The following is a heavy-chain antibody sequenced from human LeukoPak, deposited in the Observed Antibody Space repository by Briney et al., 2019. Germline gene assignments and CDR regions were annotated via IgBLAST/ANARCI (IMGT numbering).Heavy chain of an antibody. CDR1: GFTFSSYG. CDR3: AKSLAAYSSSWYPAFDI. Sequence: GRSLRLSCAASGFTFSSYGTHWVRQAPGKGLEWVAVISYDGSNKYYADSVKGRFTISRDNSKNTLCLQMNSLRAEDTAVYYCAKSLAAYSSSWYPAFDIWGQGTMVTVSS. D-gene: IGHD6-13*01. J-gene: IGHJ3*02. V-gene: IGHV3-30*18. CDR2: ISYDGSNK.